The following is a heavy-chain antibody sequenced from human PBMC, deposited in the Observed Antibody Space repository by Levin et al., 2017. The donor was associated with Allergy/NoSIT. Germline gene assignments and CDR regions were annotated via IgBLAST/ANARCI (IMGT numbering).Heavy chain of an antibody. CDR3: ARQPWLLRSRALDY. D-gene: IGHD5-12*01. Sequence: SETLSLTCTVSGDSISSSSYYWGWIRQPPGKGLEWIGSIYYSGSTYYNPSLKSRVTISVDTSKNQFSLKLSSVTAADTAVYYCARQPWLLRSRALDYWGQGTLVTVSS. CDR1: GDSISSSSYY. J-gene: IGHJ4*02. CDR2: IYYSGST. V-gene: IGHV4-39*01.